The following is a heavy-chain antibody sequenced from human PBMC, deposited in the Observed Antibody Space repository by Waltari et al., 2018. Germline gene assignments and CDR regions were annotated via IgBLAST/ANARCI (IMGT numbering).Heavy chain of an antibody. CDR3: ARGRGYYGSGSHDY. D-gene: IGHD3-10*01. CDR2: ISSSGSTI. V-gene: IGHV3-48*03. Sequence: EVQLVESGGGLVQPGGSLRLSCAASGFTFSSYEMNWVRQAPGKGLGWVSYISSSGSTIYYADSVKGRFTISRDNAKNSLYLQMNSLRAEDTAVYYCARGRGYYGSGSHDYWGQGTLVTVSS. J-gene: IGHJ4*02. CDR1: GFTFSSYE.